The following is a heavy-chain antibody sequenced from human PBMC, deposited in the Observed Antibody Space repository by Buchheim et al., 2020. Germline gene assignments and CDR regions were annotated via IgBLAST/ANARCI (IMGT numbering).Heavy chain of an antibody. CDR2: IPYDGSNK. D-gene: IGHD3-3*01. V-gene: IGHV3-30*18. CDR3: AKDHTYYDFWSGYYKNWFDP. Sequence: QVQLVESGGGVVQPGRSLRLSCAASGFTFSSYGIHWVRQAPGKGLEWVAVIPYDGSNKYYADSVKGRFTISRDNSKNTLYLQMNSLRAEDTAVYYCAKDHTYYDFWSGYYKNWFDPWGQGTL. J-gene: IGHJ5*02. CDR1: GFTFSSYG.